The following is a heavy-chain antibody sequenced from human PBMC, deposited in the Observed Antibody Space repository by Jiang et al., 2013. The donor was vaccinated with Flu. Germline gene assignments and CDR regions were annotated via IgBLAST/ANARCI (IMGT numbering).Heavy chain of an antibody. Sequence: EWMALIXPLWEHRLAQRYQGRVTVTRDTATTTVYMQLSSLTSEDTAVYYCARIRSCGGDCYYFDYWGQGTLVTVSS. D-gene: IGHD2-21*02. J-gene: IGHJ4*02. CDR3: ARIRSCGGDCYYFDY. CDR2: IXPLWEH. V-gene: IGHV1-46*01.